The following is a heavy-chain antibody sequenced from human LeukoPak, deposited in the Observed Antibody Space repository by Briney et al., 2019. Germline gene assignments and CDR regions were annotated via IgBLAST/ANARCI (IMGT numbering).Heavy chain of an antibody. CDR1: GFTFSSYS. J-gene: IGHJ6*03. CDR3: AKKPRGYSYGFNYYYYMDV. D-gene: IGHD5-18*01. CDR2: ISGSGGST. V-gene: IGHV3-23*01. Sequence: PGGSLRLSCAASGFTFSSYSMIWVRQAPGKGLEWVSAISGSGGSTYYADSVKGRFTISRDNSKSTLDLQMSSLRAEDTAVYYCAKKPRGYSYGFNYYYYMDVWGKGTTVTVSS.